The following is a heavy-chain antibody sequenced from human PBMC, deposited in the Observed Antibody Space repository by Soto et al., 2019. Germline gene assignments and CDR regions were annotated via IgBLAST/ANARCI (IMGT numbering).Heavy chain of an antibody. CDR3: ASAHSSSWYHDNYFDY. CDR2: VIPIFGTA. V-gene: IGHV1-69*01. CDR1: GCTFSSYA. D-gene: IGHD6-13*01. J-gene: IGHJ4*02. Sequence: QVQLVQSGAEVKKPGSSVQVSCKASGCTFSSYAISWVRQAPGQGLEWMGGVIPIFGTANYAQKFQGRVTITADESTSTAYMELSSLRSEDTAVYYCASAHSSSWYHDNYFDYWGQGTLVTVSS.